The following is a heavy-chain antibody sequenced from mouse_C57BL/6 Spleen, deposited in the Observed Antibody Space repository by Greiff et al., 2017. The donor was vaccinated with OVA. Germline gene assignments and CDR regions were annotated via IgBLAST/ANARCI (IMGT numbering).Heavy chain of an antibody. D-gene: IGHD1-1*01. CDR1: GYSITSGYY. J-gene: IGHJ4*01. CDR3: ARAPYYYGSSWYAMDY. CDR2: ISYDGSN. Sequence: DVQLQESGPGLVKPSQSLSLTCSVTGYSITSGYYWNWIRQFPGNKLEWMGYISYDGSNNYNPSLKNRISITRDTSKNQFFLKLNSVTTEDTATYYCARAPYYYGSSWYAMDYWGQGTSVTVSS. V-gene: IGHV3-6*01.